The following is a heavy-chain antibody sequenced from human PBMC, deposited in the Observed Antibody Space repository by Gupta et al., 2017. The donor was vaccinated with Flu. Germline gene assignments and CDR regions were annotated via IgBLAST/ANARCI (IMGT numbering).Heavy chain of an antibody. CDR1: GCTVNNFA. CDR2: IDTSSGRS. D-gene: IGHD3-10*01. Sequence: EVQLLESGGGLVQPGGSLRVSCAAPGCTVNNFAMGWGRRAPGKGLDWVAVIDTSSGRSDYADSAKGRFTISRDNSRNTLYLQLNSLRVDDTALCYCVKVAGWDGRGYYFESWGQGTLVTVSS. J-gene: IGHJ4*02. V-gene: IGHV3-23*01. CDR3: VKVAGWDGRGYYFES.